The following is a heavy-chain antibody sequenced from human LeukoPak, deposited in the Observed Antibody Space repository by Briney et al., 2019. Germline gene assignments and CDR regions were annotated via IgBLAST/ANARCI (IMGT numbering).Heavy chain of an antibody. D-gene: IGHD3-22*01. CDR2: IGGGGTNT. CDR1: GFTFSSYA. J-gene: IGHJ1*01. V-gene: IGHV3-23*01. Sequence: GSLRRSCAASGFTFSSYAMTWVRQAPGKGLEWVSGIGGGGTNTDYADSVKGRFTISRDNSKNTLTLQMSSLRADDTAVYFCAKDARGYHRPIDHWGQGILVPVSS. CDR3: AKDARGYHRPIDH.